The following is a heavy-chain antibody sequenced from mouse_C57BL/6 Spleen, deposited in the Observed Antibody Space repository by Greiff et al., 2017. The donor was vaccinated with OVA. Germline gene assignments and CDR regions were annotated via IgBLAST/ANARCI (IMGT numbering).Heavy chain of an antibody. CDR2: INPSTGGT. J-gene: IGHJ2*01. V-gene: IGHV1-43*01. CDR1: GYSFTGYY. CDR3: ARRSYYGFDD. D-gene: IGHD2-1*01. Sequence: VQLKQSGPELVKPGASVKISCKASGYSFTGYYMHWVKQSSEKSLEWIGEINPSTGGTSYNQKFKGKATLTVDKSSSTAYMQLKSLTSEDSAVYYCARRSYYGFDDWGQGTTLTVSS.